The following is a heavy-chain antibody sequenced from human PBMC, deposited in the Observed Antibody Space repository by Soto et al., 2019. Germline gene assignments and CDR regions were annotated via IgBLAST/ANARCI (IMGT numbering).Heavy chain of an antibody. V-gene: IGHV4-4*02. CDR1: VGSICSSTC. CDR3: ARDHRAVAPLDY. CDR2: IYHSGST. J-gene: IGHJ4*02. D-gene: IGHD6-19*01. Sequence: ETLSVDGAVSVGSICSSTCWSSVRQPPGKGLEWIGEIYHSGSTNYNPSLRSRVTISVDKSKNQFSLKLSSVTAADTAVSYCARDHRAVAPLDYSGQGILVTVSS.